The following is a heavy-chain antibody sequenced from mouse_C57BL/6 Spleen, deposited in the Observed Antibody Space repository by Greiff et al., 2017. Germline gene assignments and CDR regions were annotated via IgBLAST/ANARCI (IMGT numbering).Heavy chain of an antibody. D-gene: IGHD2-1*01. V-gene: IGHV14-2*01. CDR2: IDPEDGAT. J-gene: IGHJ2*01. Sequence: VQLQQSGAELVKPGASVKLSCTASGFNIKDYYMHWVKQRTEQGLEWIGRIDPEDGATQYAPKFQGKATIPADTSSNTAYLQLSSLTSEDTAVYYCASGNYVQYYFDYWGQGTTLTVSS. CDR3: ASGNYVQYYFDY. CDR1: GFNIKDYY.